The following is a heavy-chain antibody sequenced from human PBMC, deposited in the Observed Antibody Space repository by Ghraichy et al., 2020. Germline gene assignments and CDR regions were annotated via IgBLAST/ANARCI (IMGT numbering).Heavy chain of an antibody. CDR1: GFTFSSYS. J-gene: IGHJ4*02. CDR3: AKRRVTAGGHDFDY. CDR2: ISGTGGTI. V-gene: IGHV3-23*01. D-gene: IGHD5-12*01. Sequence: GGSLRLSCVASGFTFSSYSMSWVRQAPGKGLEWVSVISGTGGTIYYADSVKGRFTMSRDNSKNTLYLQMNSLRAEDTAVYHCAKRRVTAGGHDFDYWGQGTLVTVFS.